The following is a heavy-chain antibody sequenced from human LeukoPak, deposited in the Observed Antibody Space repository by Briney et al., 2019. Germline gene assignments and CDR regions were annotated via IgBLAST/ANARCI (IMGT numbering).Heavy chain of an antibody. D-gene: IGHD6-13*01. V-gene: IGHV3-7*01. Sequence: GGSLRLSCAASGFTFSSYWMSWVRQAPGKGLEWVANIKQDGSEKYYVDSVKGRFTISRDNAKNSLYLQMNSLRAEDTAVYYCARGGIAAAGTRENYYYYYMDVWGKGTTVTVSS. CDR2: IKQDGSEK. CDR1: GFTFSSYW. J-gene: IGHJ6*03. CDR3: ARGGIAAAGTRENYYYYYMDV.